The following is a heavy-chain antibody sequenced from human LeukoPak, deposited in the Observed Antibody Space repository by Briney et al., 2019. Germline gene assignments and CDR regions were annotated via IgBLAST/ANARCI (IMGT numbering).Heavy chain of an antibody. CDR2: VYYSGST. D-gene: IGHD6-13*01. CDR1: GGSISSYY. J-gene: IGHJ4*02. CDR3: ASGYSSSKVVGY. V-gene: IGHV4-59*12. Sequence: SSETLSLTCTVSGGSISSYYWSWIRQPPGKGLEWIGYVYYSGSTNYNPSLKSRVTISVDSSKNQFSLKLSSVTAADTAVYYCASGYSSSKVVGYWGQGTLVTVSS.